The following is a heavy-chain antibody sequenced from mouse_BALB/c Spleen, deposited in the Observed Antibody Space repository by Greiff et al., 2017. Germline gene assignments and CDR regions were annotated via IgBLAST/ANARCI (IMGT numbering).Heavy chain of an antibody. Sequence: VKLVESGGGLVQPGGSMKLSCVASGFTFSNYWMNWVRQSPEKGLEWVAEIRLKSNNYASHYAESVKGRFTISRDDSKNSVYLQMNNLRAEDTGIYYCTRLQDGPDHWGQGTTLTVSS. V-gene: IGHV6-6*02. J-gene: IGHJ2*01. D-gene: IGHD1-2*01. CDR1: GFTFSNYW. CDR3: TRLQDGPDH. CDR2: IRLKSNNYAS.